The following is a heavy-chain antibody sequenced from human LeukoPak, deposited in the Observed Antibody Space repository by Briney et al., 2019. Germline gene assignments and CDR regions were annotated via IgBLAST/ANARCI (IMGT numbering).Heavy chain of an antibody. CDR2: INPNSGGT. J-gene: IGHJ6*03. V-gene: IGHV1-2*02. CDR3: ARDRNTLEWLPIYYYYMDV. CDR1: GYTFTGYY. Sequence: ASVNVSCKSSGYTFTGYYMHWVRQAPGQGLEWMGWINPNSGGTNYAQKFQGRVTMTRDTSISTAYMELSRLRSDDTAVYYCARDRNTLEWLPIYYYYMDVWGKGTTVTVSS. D-gene: IGHD3-3*01.